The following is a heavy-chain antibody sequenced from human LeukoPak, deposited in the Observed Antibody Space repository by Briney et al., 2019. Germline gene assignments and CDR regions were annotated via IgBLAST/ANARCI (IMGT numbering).Heavy chain of an antibody. CDR1: GGSVSSGSYY. Sequence: SETLSLTCTVSGGSVSSGSYYWSWIRQPPGKGLEWIGYIYYSGSTNYNPSLKSRVTISVDTSKNQFSLKLSSATAADTAVYYCARGRRQQLAGDYWGQGTLVTVSS. V-gene: IGHV4-61*01. D-gene: IGHD6-13*01. CDR3: ARGRRQQLAGDY. J-gene: IGHJ4*02. CDR2: IYYSGST.